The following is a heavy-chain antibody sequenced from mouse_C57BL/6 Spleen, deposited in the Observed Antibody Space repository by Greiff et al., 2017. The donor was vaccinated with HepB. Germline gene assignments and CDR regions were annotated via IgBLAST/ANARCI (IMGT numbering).Heavy chain of an antibody. CDR2: IYPGDGDT. V-gene: IGHV1-80*01. CDR1: GYAFSSYW. Sequence: VQLKESGAELVKPGASVKISCKASGYAFSSYWMNWVKQRPGKGLEWIGQIYPGDGDTNYNGKFKGKATLTADKSSSTAYMQLSSLTSEDSAVYFCARKDGYVAFAYWGQGTLVTVSA. D-gene: IGHD2-2*01. J-gene: IGHJ3*01. CDR3: ARKDGYVAFAY.